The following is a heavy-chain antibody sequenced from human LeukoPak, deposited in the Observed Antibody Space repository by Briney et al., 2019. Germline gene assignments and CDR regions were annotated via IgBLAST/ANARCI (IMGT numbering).Heavy chain of an antibody. CDR1: GFTFSNYL. CDR2: IKQDGSEK. CDR3: ARDVSDGSGYSGYVHNYYYYYMDV. Sequence: GGSLRLSCAASGFTFSNYLMTWVRQAPGKGLEWVANIKQDGSEKYYVDSVKGRFTISRDNAKNSLYLQMNSLRAEDTAVYYFARDVSDGSGYSGYVHNYYYYYMDVWGKGTAVTVSS. J-gene: IGHJ6*03. D-gene: IGHD5-12*01. V-gene: IGHV3-7*01.